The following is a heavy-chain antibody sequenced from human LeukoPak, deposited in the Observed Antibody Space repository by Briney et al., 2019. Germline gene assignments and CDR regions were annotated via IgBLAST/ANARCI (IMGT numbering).Heavy chain of an antibody. Sequence: SETLSLTCTVSGGSISSHYWSWIRQPPGKGLDGMGYIYYSGSTNYHPSLKSPVTISVDTSKNQFSLKLSSVTAADTAVYYCARMVSGWKNNYFDYWGQGTLVTVSS. J-gene: IGHJ4*02. V-gene: IGHV4-59*11. CDR1: GGSISSHY. CDR2: IYYSGST. CDR3: ARMVSGWKNNYFDY. D-gene: IGHD6-19*01.